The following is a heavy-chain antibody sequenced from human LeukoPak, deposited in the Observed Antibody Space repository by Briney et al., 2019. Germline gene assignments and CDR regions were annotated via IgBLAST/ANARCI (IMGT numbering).Heavy chain of an antibody. CDR1: GGSISSYY. CDR3: ARDLQRYYFDY. CDR2: IYYSGST. J-gene: IGHJ4*02. Sequence: SETLSLTCTVSGGSISSYYWSWIRQPPGKGLEWIGYIYYSGSTNYNPSLKSRVTISVDTSKNQFSLKLSSVTAADTAVYYCARDLQRYYFDYWGQGTLVTVSS. V-gene: IGHV4-59*01.